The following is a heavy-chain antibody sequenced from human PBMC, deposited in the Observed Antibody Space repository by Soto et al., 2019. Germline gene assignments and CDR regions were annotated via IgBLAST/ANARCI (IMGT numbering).Heavy chain of an antibody. CDR2: IIPILGTA. V-gene: IGHV1-69*06. Sequence: QVQLVQSGAEVKKPGSSVKVSCKASGGTFSSYAISWVRQAPGQGLEWMGGIIPILGTANYAQKFQGRVTITADKDTSTAYMELSSLRSEDTAVYYCASGANCTNGVCLGFQNWGQGTLVTVSS. CDR3: ASGANCTNGVCLGFQN. D-gene: IGHD2-8*01. CDR1: GGTFSSYA. J-gene: IGHJ1*01.